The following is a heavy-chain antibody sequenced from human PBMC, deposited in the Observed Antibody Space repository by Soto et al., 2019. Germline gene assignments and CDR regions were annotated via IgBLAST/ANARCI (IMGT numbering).Heavy chain of an antibody. CDR1: GFTFSSYG. V-gene: IGHV3-33*01. J-gene: IGHJ4*02. D-gene: IGHD3-3*01. CDR3: ARDSVLVESGYTFYYFDY. CDR2: IWYDGSNK. Sequence: GGSLRLSCAASGFTFSSYGMHWVRQAPGKGLEWVSVIWYDGSNKYYADSVKGRFTISRDNSKNTLYLQMNSLRAEDTAVYYCARDSVLVESGYTFYYFDYWGQGTLVTVSS.